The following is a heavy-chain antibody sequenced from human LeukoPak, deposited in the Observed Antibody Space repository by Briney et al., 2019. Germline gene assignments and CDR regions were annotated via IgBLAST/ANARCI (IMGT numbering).Heavy chain of an antibody. Sequence: PLQTLSLTCSVSGDSIGTGSSYWSWIRQPAGKGLEWIGRIYTGGSTNYNPSLKSRVTISVDTSKNQFSLKLSSVTAADTAVYYCARAGGLFCTSTSCHNWFDPWGQGTLVTVSS. CDR1: GDSIGTGSSY. D-gene: IGHD2-2*01. CDR2: IYTGGST. V-gene: IGHV4-61*02. J-gene: IGHJ5*02. CDR3: ARAGGLFCTSTSCHNWFDP.